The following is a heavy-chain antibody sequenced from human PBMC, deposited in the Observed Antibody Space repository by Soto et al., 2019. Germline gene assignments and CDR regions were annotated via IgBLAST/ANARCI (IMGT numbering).Heavy chain of an antibody. Sequence: EVQLLESGGGLVQPGGSLRLSCAASGFTFSNYAMSWVRQAPGKGLEWVSAISGSGGSTYYADSVKGRFTISRDNSKNTLYLQMNSLRAEDTAVYFCAKDRHSCGGDCYSPHYGMEVCGQGTTVTVSS. J-gene: IGHJ6*02. D-gene: IGHD2-21*02. CDR3: AKDRHSCGGDCYSPHYGMEV. V-gene: IGHV3-23*01. CDR1: GFTFSNYA. CDR2: ISGSGGST.